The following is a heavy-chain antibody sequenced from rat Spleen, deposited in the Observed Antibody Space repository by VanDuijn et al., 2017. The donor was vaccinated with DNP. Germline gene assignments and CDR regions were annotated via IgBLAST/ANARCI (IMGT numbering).Heavy chain of an antibody. J-gene: IGHJ4*01. V-gene: IGHV5S10*01. D-gene: IGHD1-11*01. CDR2: ITYDGSRT. Sequence: EVQLVESGGGLVQPGNSLNLSCAASGFTFSDYAMAWVRQAPKKGLEWVATITYDGSRTYCRDSVKGRFTISRDNAKSTLYLQMDSLRSEETATYYCTTFEGTNAWGQGTSVTVSS. CDR3: TTFEGTNA. CDR1: GFTFSDYA.